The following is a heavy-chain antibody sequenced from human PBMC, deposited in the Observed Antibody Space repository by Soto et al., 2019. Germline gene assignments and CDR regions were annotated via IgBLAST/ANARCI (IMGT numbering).Heavy chain of an antibody. CDR3: ARHQSHSSSYVDP. V-gene: IGHV4-30-2*03. Sequence: PSETLSHTCAVSGGSISSGGYSLSWIRQPPGKGLEWIGYMYHSGSTYYNPSLKSRVTISVDTSKNQFSLKLSSVTAADTAVYYCARHQSHSSSYVDPWGQGTLVTVSS. CDR1: GGSISSGGYS. D-gene: IGHD6-13*01. CDR2: MYHSGST. J-gene: IGHJ5*02.